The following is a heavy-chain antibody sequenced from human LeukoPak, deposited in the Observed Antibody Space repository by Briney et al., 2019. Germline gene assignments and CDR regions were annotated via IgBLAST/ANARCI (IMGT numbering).Heavy chain of an antibody. J-gene: IGHJ4*02. V-gene: IGHV3-21*01. CDR1: GFTFSSYS. Sequence: GGSLRLSCAASGFTFSSYSMNWVRQAPGKGLEWVSSISSSSSYIYYADSVKGRFTISRDNAKNSLYLQMNSLRVEDTATYYCAKVAHYYYGSESYHFFEHWGQGTPVTASS. CDR3: AKVAHYYYGSESYHFFEH. CDR2: ISSSSSYI. D-gene: IGHD3-10*01.